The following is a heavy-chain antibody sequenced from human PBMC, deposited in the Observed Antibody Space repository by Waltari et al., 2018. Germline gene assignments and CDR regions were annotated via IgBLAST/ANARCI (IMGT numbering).Heavy chain of an antibody. V-gene: IGHV1-2*02. CDR3: ARDRNLWGYSSGQRDYDAFDI. Sequence: QVQLVQSGAEVKKPGASVKVSCKASGYTFTGYYMHWVRQAPGQGLEWMGWINPNRGGTNYAQKLQGRVTMTRDTSISTAYMELSRLRSDDTAVYYCARDRNLWGYSSGQRDYDAFDIWGQGTMVTVSS. J-gene: IGHJ3*02. CDR2: INPNRGGT. CDR1: GYTFTGYY. D-gene: IGHD6-19*01.